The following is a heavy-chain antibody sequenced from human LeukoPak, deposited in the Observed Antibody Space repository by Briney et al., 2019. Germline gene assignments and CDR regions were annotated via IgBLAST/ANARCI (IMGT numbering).Heavy chain of an antibody. V-gene: IGHV1-8*01. J-gene: IGHJ6*02. CDR3: ARGRYITIFGVAWSYGMDV. CDR1: GYTFTRYD. Sequence: APVEVSCKASGYTFTRYDINWVRQAAGQGREWRGWMHPNSGNTGYAQKFQGRGTMTRNTSISTAYMELSSLRSKGTAVYYCARGRYITIFGVAWSYGMDVWGQGTTVTVSS. D-gene: IGHD3-3*01. CDR2: MHPNSGNT.